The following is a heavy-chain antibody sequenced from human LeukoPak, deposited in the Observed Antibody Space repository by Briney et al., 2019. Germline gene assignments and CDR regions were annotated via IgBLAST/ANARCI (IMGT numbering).Heavy chain of an antibody. D-gene: IGHD6-19*01. J-gene: IGHJ4*02. CDR1: GDSISNYY. V-gene: IGHV4-59*01. Sequence: SETLSLTCIVSGDSISNYYWSWIRQSPGKELEWIGYMYNRGSTIYNPSLKSRVTISTDTSKNQFSLRLTSVTAADTAVYYCARAEKAVTGTLDSWGQGTLITVSS. CDR3: ARAEKAVTGTLDS. CDR2: MYNRGST.